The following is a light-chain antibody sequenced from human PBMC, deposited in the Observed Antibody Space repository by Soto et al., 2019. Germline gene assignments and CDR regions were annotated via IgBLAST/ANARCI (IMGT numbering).Light chain of an antibody. V-gene: IGLV2-14*01. J-gene: IGLJ2*01. CDR3: SSYTSSSTPLYVV. Sequence: QSVLTQPASVXXSXXXXXTISRTGTSSDVGGYNYVSWYQQHPGKAPKLMIYDVSNRPSGVSNRFSGSESGNTASLTISGLQAEDEADYYCSSYTSSSTPLYVVFGGGTKLTVL. CDR1: SSDVGGYNY. CDR2: DVS.